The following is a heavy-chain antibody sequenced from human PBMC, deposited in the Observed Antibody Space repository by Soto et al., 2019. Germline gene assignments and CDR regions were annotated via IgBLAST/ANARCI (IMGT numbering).Heavy chain of an antibody. Sequence: PSETLSLTCTVSGGSISSSSYYWGWIRQPPGKGLEWIGSIYYSGSTYYNPSLRSRVTISVDTPKNQFSLKLSSVTAADTAVYYCARLIVGATDNWFDPWGQGTLVTVPQ. D-gene: IGHD1-26*01. CDR3: ARLIVGATDNWFDP. V-gene: IGHV4-39*01. CDR1: GGSISSSSYY. J-gene: IGHJ5*02. CDR2: IYYSGST.